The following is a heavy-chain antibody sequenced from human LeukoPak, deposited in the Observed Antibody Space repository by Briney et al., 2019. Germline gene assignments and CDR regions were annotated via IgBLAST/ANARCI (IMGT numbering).Heavy chain of an antibody. J-gene: IGHJ4*02. V-gene: IGHV4-59*01. CDR2: IFYSGST. CDR1: AGSISSYY. Sequence: PSETLSLTCTVSAGSISSYYWSWIRQPPGKGLEWIGYIFYSGSTNSNPSLKSRVTISVDTSKNQFSLKLSSVTAADTAVYYCARLDTMIGRDYWGQGTLVTVSS. CDR3: ARLDTMIGRDY. D-gene: IGHD3-22*01.